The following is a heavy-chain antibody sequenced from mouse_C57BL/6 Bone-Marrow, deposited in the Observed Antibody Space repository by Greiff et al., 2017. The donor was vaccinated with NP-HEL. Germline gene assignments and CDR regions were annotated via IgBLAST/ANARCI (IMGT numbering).Heavy chain of an antibody. V-gene: IGHV14-3*01. CDR1: GFNIKNTY. CDR2: IDPANGNT. J-gene: IGHJ2*01. D-gene: IGHD1-1*01. CDR3: ARDYYGSSPPFDY. Sequence: VQLKQSVAELVRPGASVKLSCTASGFNIKNTYMHWVKQRPEQGLEWIGRIDPANGNTKYAPKFQGKATITADTSSNTAYLQLSSLTSEDTAIYYCARDYYGSSPPFDYWGQGTTLTVSS.